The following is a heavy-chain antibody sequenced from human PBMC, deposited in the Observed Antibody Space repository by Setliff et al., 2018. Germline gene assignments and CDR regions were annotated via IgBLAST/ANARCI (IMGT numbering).Heavy chain of an antibody. CDR1: GGSISSHY. J-gene: IGHJ6*02. CDR3: ARVPLHSGSYGEYYYYGMDV. D-gene: IGHD1-26*01. Sequence: SETLSLTCTVSGGSISSHYWSWIRQPPGKGLEWIGSIYYSGSTNYNPSLKSRVTRSVDTSKNQFSLKLSSVTAADTAVYYCARVPLHSGSYGEYYYYGMDVWGQGTTVTVSS. CDR2: IYYSGST. V-gene: IGHV4-59*11.